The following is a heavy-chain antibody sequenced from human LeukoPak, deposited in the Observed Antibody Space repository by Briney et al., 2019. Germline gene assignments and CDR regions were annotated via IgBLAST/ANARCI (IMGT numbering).Heavy chain of an antibody. Sequence: ASVKVSCKAPGYTFTSYAMNWVRQASGQGLEWMGWINTNTGSPTYAQGLTGRFVFSLDTSVSTAFLQINSLKAEDTALYYCVRGIDTTGCFNYWGQGTLVTVSS. CDR1: GYTFTSYA. V-gene: IGHV7-4-1*02. J-gene: IGHJ4*02. CDR2: INTNTGSP. D-gene: IGHD3-22*01. CDR3: VRGIDTTGCFNY.